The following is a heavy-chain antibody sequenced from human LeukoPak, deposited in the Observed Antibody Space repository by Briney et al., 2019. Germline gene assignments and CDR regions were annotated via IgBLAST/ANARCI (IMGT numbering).Heavy chain of an antibody. J-gene: IGHJ4*02. CDR2: IYYSGST. CDR1: GDSITSGGYY. Sequence: SETLSLTCTVSGDSITSGGYYWSWIRQHPGKGLEWIGYIYYSGSTYYNPSLKSQLIISVDLSKNQFSLKLSSVTAADTAVYYCARRVGYCSSTSCYPPYYFDYWGQGTLVTVSS. CDR3: ARRVGYCSSTSCYPPYYFDY. V-gene: IGHV4-31*01. D-gene: IGHD2-2*01.